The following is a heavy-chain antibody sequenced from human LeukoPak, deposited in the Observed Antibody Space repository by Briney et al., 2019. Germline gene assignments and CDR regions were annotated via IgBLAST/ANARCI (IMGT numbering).Heavy chain of an antibody. Sequence: GASVKVSCKVSGYTLTELSMYWVRQAPGKGLEWMGGFDPEDGETIYAQKFQGRVTMTEDTSTDTAYMELSSLRSEDTAVYYCATVRYYYDSSGYYYWGQGTLVTVSS. CDR1: GYTLTELS. CDR3: ATVRYYYDSSGYYY. J-gene: IGHJ4*02. D-gene: IGHD3-22*01. V-gene: IGHV1-24*01. CDR2: FDPEDGET.